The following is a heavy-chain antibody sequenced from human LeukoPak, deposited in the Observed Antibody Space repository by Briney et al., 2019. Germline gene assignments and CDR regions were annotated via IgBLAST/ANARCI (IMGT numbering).Heavy chain of an antibody. V-gene: IGHV3-21*01. CDR2: IRLNSAAI. CDR3: ARGFQPDY. CDR1: GFAFSTYS. Sequence: GGSLRLSCAASGFAFSTYSMNWVRQPPGKGLKWVASIRLNSAAIYYADSVKGRFTISRDNAKNSLYLQMNSLRAEDTAVYYCARGFQPDYWGQGTLVTVSS. J-gene: IGHJ4*02. D-gene: IGHD2-2*01.